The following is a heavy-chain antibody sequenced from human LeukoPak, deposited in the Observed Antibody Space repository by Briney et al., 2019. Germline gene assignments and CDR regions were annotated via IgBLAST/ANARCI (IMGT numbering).Heavy chain of an antibody. J-gene: IGHJ4*02. CDR3: AKDLRAYNSGWYGN. Sequence: PGGSLRLSCAASGFTFDDYAMHWVRQAPGKGLEWVSGISWNSGSIGYADSVKGRFTISRDNAKNSLYLQMNSLRAEDTALYYCAKDLRAYNSGWYGNWGQGTLVTVSS. V-gene: IGHV3-9*01. CDR2: ISWNSGSI. D-gene: IGHD6-19*01. CDR1: GFTFDDYA.